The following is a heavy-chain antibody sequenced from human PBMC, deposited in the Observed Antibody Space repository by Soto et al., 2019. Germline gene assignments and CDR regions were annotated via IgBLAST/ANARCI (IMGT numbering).Heavy chain of an antibody. CDR1: GFTFDDYA. J-gene: IGHJ6*03. CDR3: AKDPTPYCSSTSCYDYYYYYMDV. V-gene: IGHV3-9*01. CDR2: ISWNSGSI. Sequence: GGSLRLSCAASGFTFDDYAMHWVRQAPGKGLEWVSGISWNSGSIGYADSVKGRFTISRDNAKNSLYLQMNSLRAEDTALYYCAKDPTPYCSSTSCYDYYYYYMDVWGKGTTVTVSS. D-gene: IGHD2-2*01.